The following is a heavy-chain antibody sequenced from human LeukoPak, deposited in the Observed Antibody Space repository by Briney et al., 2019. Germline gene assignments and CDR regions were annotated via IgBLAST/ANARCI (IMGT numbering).Heavy chain of an antibody. CDR2: TSGSGDIT. J-gene: IGHJ4*02. D-gene: IGHD2-2*01. CDR1: GFTFRSHA. V-gene: IGHV3-23*01. Sequence: GTSLRLSCVASGFTFRSHAMSWVRQAPGKGLEWVSSTSGSGDITDYADSVKGRFTISRDNSKNPLSLPMPSLRAEDTAVYYCAKRSGYCSLISCSHLFDSWGQGTLVTVSS. CDR3: AKRSGYCSLISCSHLFDS.